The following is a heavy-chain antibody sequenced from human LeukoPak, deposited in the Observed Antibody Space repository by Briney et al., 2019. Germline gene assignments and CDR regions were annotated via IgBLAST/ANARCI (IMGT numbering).Heavy chain of an antibody. V-gene: IGHV4-59*01. Sequence: SETLSLTCTVSGGSISSYYWSWIRQPPGKGLEWIGYIYYSGSTNYNPSLKSRVTISVDTSKNQFPLKLSSVTAADTAVYYCARGGRWAYCSSTSCYYYWGQGTLVTVSS. CDR2: IYYSGST. CDR1: GGSISSYY. J-gene: IGHJ4*02. CDR3: ARGGRWAYCSSTSCYYY. D-gene: IGHD2-2*01.